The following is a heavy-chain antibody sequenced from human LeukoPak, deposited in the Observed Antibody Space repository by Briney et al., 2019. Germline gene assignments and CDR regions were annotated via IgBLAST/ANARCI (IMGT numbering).Heavy chain of an antibody. D-gene: IGHD3-10*01. CDR1: GFTFSDYY. CDR2: ISYDGSNK. Sequence: GGSLRLSCAASGFTFSDYYMSWIRQAPGKGLEWVAVISYDGSNKYYADSVKGRFTISRDNSKNTLYLQMNSLRAEDTAVYYCAKDWAPYYYGSGSYSYFDYWGQGTLVTVSS. J-gene: IGHJ4*02. CDR3: AKDWAPYYYGSGSYSYFDY. V-gene: IGHV3-30*18.